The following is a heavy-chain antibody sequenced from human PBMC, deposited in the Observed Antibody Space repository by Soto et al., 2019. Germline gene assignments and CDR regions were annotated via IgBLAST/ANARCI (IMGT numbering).Heavy chain of an antibody. CDR2: ISWNSGSI. CDR3: AKGSYYDILTGMDV. D-gene: IGHD3-9*01. V-gene: IGHV3-9*01. J-gene: IGHJ6*03. CDR1: GFTFDDYA. Sequence: GGSLRLSCAASGFTFDDYAMHWVRQAPGKGLEWVSGISWNSGSIGYADSVKGRFTISRDNAKNSLYLQMNSLRAEDTALYYCAKGSYYDILTGMDVWGKGTTVTVSS.